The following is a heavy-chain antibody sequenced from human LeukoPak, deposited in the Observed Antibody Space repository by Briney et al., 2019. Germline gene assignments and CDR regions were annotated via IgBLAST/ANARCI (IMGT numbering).Heavy chain of an antibody. J-gene: IGHJ4*02. CDR2: ISGSGGST. V-gene: IGHV3-23*01. CDR3: AHISSSWPDY. CDR1: GFTFSSYA. D-gene: IGHD6-13*01. Sequence: GGSLRLSCAASGFTFSSYAMSCVRQAPGQGLEWVSAISGSGGSTYYADSVKGRFTISRDNSKNTLYLQMNSLRAEDTAVYYCAHISSSWPDYWGQGTLVTVSS.